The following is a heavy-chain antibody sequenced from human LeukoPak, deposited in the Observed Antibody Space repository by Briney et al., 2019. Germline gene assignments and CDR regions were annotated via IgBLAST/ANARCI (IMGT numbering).Heavy chain of an antibody. J-gene: IGHJ4*02. V-gene: IGHV4-30-2*01. D-gene: IGHD2-8*02. Sequence: SQTLSLTCAVSGGSISSGGYSWSWIRQPPGKGLEWIGYIYHSGSTYYNPSLKSRVTISLDRSKNQFSLKLSSVTAADTAVYYCARGFCGGGVCYSPGEWGQGTLVAVSS. CDR1: GGSISSGGYS. CDR2: IYHSGST. CDR3: ARGFCGGGVCYSPGE.